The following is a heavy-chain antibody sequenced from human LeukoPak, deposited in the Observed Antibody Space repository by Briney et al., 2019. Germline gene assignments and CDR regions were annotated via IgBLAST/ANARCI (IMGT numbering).Heavy chain of an antibody. V-gene: IGHV5-51*01. Sequence: GESLKISCKVSGYRLTNNWIGWVRQVPGKGLEWMGIIYSGYSDTRYSPSFQGQVTISADKSISTAYLQWSSLKASDTAMYYCARLDTAMVIVYWGQGTLVTVSS. CDR1: GYRLTNNW. CDR2: IYSGYSDT. CDR3: ARLDTAMVIVY. J-gene: IGHJ4*02. D-gene: IGHD5-18*01.